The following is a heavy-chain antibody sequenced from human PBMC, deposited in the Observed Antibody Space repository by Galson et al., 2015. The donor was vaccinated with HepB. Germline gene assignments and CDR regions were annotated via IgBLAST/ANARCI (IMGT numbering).Heavy chain of an antibody. D-gene: IGHD4-17*01. J-gene: IGHJ4*02. CDR2: ISAYNGNT. CDR1: GYTFTSYG. V-gene: IGHV1-18*01. Sequence: SVKVSCKASGYTFTSYGISWVRQAPGQGLEWMGWISAYNGNTNYAQKLQGRVTMTTDTSTSTAYMELRSLRSDDTAVYYCARDRSDPFDYGDYVNSQSDYWGQGTLVTVSS. CDR3: ARDRSDPFDYGDYVNSQSDY.